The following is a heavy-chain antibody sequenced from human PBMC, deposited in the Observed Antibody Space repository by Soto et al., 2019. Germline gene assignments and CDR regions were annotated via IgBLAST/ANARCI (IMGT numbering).Heavy chain of an antibody. J-gene: IGHJ4*02. CDR2: TSGSGGST. Sequence: EVQLLESGGGLVQPGGSLRLSCAASGFTFTNYAMGWIRQAPGKGLEWVSGTSGSGGSTYYADSVKGRFTISRDNSNSTLYRQMNSLRAEDTAVYYCAKGVSQPKEYYFDDWGQGTLVTVSS. V-gene: IGHV3-23*01. D-gene: IGHD2-2*01. CDR3: AKGVSQPKEYYFDD. CDR1: GFTFTNYA.